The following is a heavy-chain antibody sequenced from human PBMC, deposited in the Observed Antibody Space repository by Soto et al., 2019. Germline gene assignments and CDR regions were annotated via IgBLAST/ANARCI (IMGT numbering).Heavy chain of an antibody. CDR1: GASMNTYF. D-gene: IGHD3-10*01. V-gene: IGHV4-4*07. CDR3: ARDEPDTGEGFDI. Sequence: QVQLQESGPGLVKPSETLSLTCSVSGASMNTYFWSWIRQPAGKGLEWIGRVYTSGTTNYNPSLKSRVTMSVDTSKKQVPLKLISLTAADTGLYYCARDEPDTGEGFDIWGQGTMVTVSS. J-gene: IGHJ3*02. CDR2: VYTSGTT.